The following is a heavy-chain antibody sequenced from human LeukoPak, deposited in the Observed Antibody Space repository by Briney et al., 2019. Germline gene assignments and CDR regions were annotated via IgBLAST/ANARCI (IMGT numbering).Heavy chain of an antibody. Sequence: GGSLRLSCAASGFTFSNYGMHWVRQAPGKGLEWVAVISYDGSNKYYADSVKGRFTISRDNSKNTLYLQMNSLRAEDTAVYYCAKGSTGYSSGWGDYWGQGTLVTVSS. J-gene: IGHJ4*02. CDR1: GFTFSNYG. V-gene: IGHV3-30*18. CDR2: ISYDGSNK. D-gene: IGHD6-19*01. CDR3: AKGSTGYSSGWGDY.